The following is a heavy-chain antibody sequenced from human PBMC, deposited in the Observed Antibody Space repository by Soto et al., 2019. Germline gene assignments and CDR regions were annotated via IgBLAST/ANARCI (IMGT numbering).Heavy chain of an antibody. CDR3: AHTMAPRIFDY. CDR1: GFSLITSGVG. Sequence: QITLKEAGPTLVKPTQTLTLTCSFSGFSLITSGVGVGWIRQPPGKALEWLALIYWDDDKGYSTSLKSRLTITTDTARNQVVLTMTNMDPADTATYYCAHTMAPRIFDYWGQGTLVTVSS. CDR2: IYWDDDK. J-gene: IGHJ4*02. V-gene: IGHV2-5*02.